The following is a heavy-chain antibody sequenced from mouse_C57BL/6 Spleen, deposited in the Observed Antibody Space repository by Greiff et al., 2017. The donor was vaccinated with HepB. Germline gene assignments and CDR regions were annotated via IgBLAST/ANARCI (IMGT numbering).Heavy chain of an antibody. V-gene: IGHV1-19*01. CDR3: AREEGSYYYGMDY. CDR2: INPYNGGT. CDR1: GYTFTDYY. J-gene: IGHJ4*01. Sequence: EVQLQQSGPVLVKPGASVKMSCKASGYTFTDYYMNWVEQSHGKSLEWIGVINPYNGGTSYNQKFKGKATLTVDKSSSTAYMELNSLTSEDSAVYYCAREEGSYYYGMDYWGQGTSVTVSS.